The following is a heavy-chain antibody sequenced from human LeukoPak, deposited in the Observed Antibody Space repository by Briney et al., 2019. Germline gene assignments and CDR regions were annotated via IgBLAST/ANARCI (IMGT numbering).Heavy chain of an antibody. J-gene: IGHJ3*02. CDR3: ATEVRESGASSRNAFDI. D-gene: IGHD2-15*01. CDR1: GFTFSSYW. CDR2: INSDGSYT. V-gene: IGHV3-74*01. Sequence: GGSLRLSCTASGFTFSSYWMHWVRQAPGKGLVWVSLINSDGSYTDFADSVKGRFTISRGNAQSTLYLQMNSLRAEDTAVYYCATEVRESGASSRNAFDIWGQGTVVSVSS.